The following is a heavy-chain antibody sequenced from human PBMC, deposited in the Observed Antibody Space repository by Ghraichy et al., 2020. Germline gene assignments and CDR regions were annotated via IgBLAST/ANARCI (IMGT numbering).Heavy chain of an antibody. CDR2: IYYSGST. J-gene: IGHJ4*02. CDR1: GGSISSSSYY. Sequence: SQTLSLTCTVSGGSISSSSYYWGWIRQPPGKGLEWIGSIYYSGSTYYNPSLKSRVTISVDTSKNQFSLKLSSVTAADTAVYYCARHTLLNAPHSSGWVDYWGQGTLVTVSS. CDR3: ARHTLLNAPHSSGWVDY. V-gene: IGHV4-39*01. D-gene: IGHD6-19*01.